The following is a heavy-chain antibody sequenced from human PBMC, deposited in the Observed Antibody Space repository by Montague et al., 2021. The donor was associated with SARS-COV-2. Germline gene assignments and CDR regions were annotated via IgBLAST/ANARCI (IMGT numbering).Heavy chain of an antibody. CDR1: GGSISSSNYY. Sequence: SETLSLTCTVSGGSISSSNYYWAWIRQPPEKGLEWIGTIYYSGSTYYNPSLKSRVTMSVDTSKNQFSLKVSSVTAADTAVYYCARHERYSGSGSQYDMDVWGQGTTVTVSS. D-gene: IGHD3-10*01. J-gene: IGHJ6*02. CDR3: ARHERYSGSGSQYDMDV. V-gene: IGHV4-39*01. CDR2: IYYSGST.